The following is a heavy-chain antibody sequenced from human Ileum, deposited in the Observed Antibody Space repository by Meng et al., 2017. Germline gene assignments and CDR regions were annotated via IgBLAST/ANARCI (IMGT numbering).Heavy chain of an antibody. Sequence: VQLVQSGAEVRERGASVQVSCKASGYNFASYTLQWVCQAPGQRLEWMGWINGGNGNTKYSQQFQDRVTFTRDTSASTDYMELSSLRSEDMAIYYCARIVGYCSRSDCLGKYHFDYWGQGTLVTVSS. CDR1: GYNFASYT. D-gene: IGHD2-2*01. V-gene: IGHV1-3*01. J-gene: IGHJ4*02. CDR2: INGGNGNT. CDR3: ARIVGYCSRSDCLGKYHFDY.